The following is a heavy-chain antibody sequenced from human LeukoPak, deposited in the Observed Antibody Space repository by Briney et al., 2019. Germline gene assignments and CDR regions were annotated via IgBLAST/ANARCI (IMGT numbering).Heavy chain of an antibody. CDR2: IYPDESNI. J-gene: IGHJ4*02. Sequence: GESLKISCKGSGYSFHNYWNAWVRQMPGKGLELMGIIYPDESNIRYSPSFQGQVTISADKSISTAYLQWSSLKASDTAMYYCARPPSRGYSSSFEYWGQGTLVTVAS. CDR1: GYSFHNYW. CDR3: ARPPSRGYSSSFEY. D-gene: IGHD2-2*03. V-gene: IGHV5-51*01.